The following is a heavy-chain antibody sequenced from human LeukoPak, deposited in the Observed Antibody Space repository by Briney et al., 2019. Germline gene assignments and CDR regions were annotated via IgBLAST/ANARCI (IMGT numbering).Heavy chain of an antibody. CDR2: INPNSGGT. D-gene: IGHD5-12*01. CDR1: GYTFTGYY. CDR3: ARAEVKRGYSGPFLRY. J-gene: IGHJ4*02. Sequence: GASVKVSCKASGYTFTGYYMHWVRQAPGQGLEWMGWINPNSGGTNYAQKFQGRVTMTRDTSISTAYMELSRLRSDDTAVYYCARAEVKRGYSGPFLRYWGQGTLVTVSS. V-gene: IGHV1-2*02.